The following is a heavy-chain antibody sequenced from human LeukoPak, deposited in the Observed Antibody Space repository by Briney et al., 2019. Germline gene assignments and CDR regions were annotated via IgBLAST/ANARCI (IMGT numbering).Heavy chain of an antibody. CDR3: AREWGRIAVAGGPGY. J-gene: IGHJ4*02. CDR1: GFTFSNYG. Sequence: PGGSLRLSCEVSGFTFSNYGMHWVRQAPGKGLEWLALIWYDGRTKFHADSVKGRFTISRDNSANTLYLQMSSLRVEDTAVYYCAREWGRIAVAGGPGYWGQGARVIVSS. V-gene: IGHV3-33*01. CDR2: IWYDGRTK. D-gene: IGHD6-19*01.